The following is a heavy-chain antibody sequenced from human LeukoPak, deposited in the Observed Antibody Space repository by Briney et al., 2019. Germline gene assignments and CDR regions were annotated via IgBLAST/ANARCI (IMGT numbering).Heavy chain of an antibody. J-gene: IGHJ3*02. V-gene: IGHV1-58*02. CDR1: GFTFTSSA. D-gene: IGHD2-15*01. Sequence: TSVKVSCKASGFTFTSSAMQWVRQARGQRLEWIGWIVVGSGNTNYAQKFQERVTITRDMSTSTAYMELSSLRSEDTAVYYCAADWAAPQEGAFDIWGQGTMVTVSS. CDR2: IVVGSGNT. CDR3: AADWAAPQEGAFDI.